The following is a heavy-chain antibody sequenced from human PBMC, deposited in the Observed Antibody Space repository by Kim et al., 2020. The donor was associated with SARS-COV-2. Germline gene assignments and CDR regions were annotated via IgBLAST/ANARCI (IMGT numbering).Heavy chain of an antibody. CDR1: GFTFSSYS. CDR3: AREGKIIAAAGPTRLYYYGMDV. J-gene: IGHJ6*02. V-gene: IGHV3-48*02. D-gene: IGHD6-13*01. Sequence: GGSLRLSCAASGFTFSSYSMNWVRQAPGKGLEWVSYISSSSSTIYYADSVKGRFTISRDNAKNSLYLQMNSLRDEDTAVYYCAREGKIIAAAGPTRLYYYGMDVWGQGTTVTVSS. CDR2: ISSSSSTI.